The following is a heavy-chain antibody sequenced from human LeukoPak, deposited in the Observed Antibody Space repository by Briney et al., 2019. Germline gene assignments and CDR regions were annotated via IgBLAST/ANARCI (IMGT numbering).Heavy chain of an antibody. Sequence: GGSLRLSCAASEFTFSTYNMNWVRQAPGKGLEWISYISSTSSTIYYADSVKGRFTISRDNAKNSLYLQMNSLRAEDTAVYYCARVGGYYDILTGHRYYYMDVWGKGTTVTISS. CDR1: EFTFSTYN. J-gene: IGHJ6*03. CDR2: ISSTSSTI. CDR3: ARVGGYYDILTGHRYYYMDV. V-gene: IGHV3-48*01. D-gene: IGHD3-9*01.